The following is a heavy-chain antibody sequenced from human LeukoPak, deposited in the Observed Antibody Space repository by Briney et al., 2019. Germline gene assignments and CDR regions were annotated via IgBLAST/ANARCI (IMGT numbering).Heavy chain of an antibody. CDR3: ARGGLYCSSTSCPSSGY. CDR2: INPSGGST. CDR1: GYTFPSYY. V-gene: IGHV1-46*01. Sequence: ASVKVSCKASGYTFPSYYMHWVRQAPGQGLEWMGVINPSGGSTSYAQKFQGRVTMTRDTSTSTVYMELSSLRSEDTAVYCCARGGLYCSSTSCPSSGYWGQGTLVTVSS. D-gene: IGHD2-2*01. J-gene: IGHJ4*02.